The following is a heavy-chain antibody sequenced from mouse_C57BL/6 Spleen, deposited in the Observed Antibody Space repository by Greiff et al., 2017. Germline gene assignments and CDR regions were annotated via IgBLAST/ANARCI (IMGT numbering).Heavy chain of an antibody. J-gene: IGHJ3*01. D-gene: IGHD1-1*01. CDR1: GYTFTSYW. CDR2: IYPGSGST. V-gene: IGHV1-55*01. CDR3: ARTYYYGSSSELGFAY. Sequence: QVQLQQPGAELVKPGASVKMSCKASGYTFTSYWITWVKQRPGQGLEWIGDIYPGSGSTNYNEKFKSKATLTVDTSSSTAYMQLSSLTSEDSAVYYCARTYYYGSSSELGFAYWGQGTLVTVSA.